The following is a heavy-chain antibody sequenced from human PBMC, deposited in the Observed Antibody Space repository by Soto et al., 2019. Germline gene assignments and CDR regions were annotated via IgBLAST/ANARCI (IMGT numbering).Heavy chain of an antibody. J-gene: IGHJ5*02. Sequence: GGSLRLSCAASGFTFSSYGMHWVRQAPGKGLEWVAVISYDGSNKYYADSVKGRFTISRDNSKNPLYLQMNSLRAEDTAVYYCAKSKAAAGPANWFDPWGQGTLVTVSS. V-gene: IGHV3-30*18. CDR1: GFTFSSYG. CDR3: AKSKAAAGPANWFDP. D-gene: IGHD6-13*01. CDR2: ISYDGSNK.